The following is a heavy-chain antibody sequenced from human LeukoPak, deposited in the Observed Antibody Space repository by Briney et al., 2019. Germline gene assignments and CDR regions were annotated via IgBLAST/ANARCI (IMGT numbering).Heavy chain of an antibody. V-gene: IGHV3-53*01. CDR1: GFTFDSFS. CDR2: IYSGGST. Sequence: GGSLRLSCAASGFTFDSFSINWVRQAPGKGLEWVSVIYSGGSTYYADSVKGRFTISRDNSKNTLYLQMNSLRAEDTAVYYCASSHDYGDPFDYWGQGTLVTVSS. J-gene: IGHJ4*02. D-gene: IGHD4-17*01. CDR3: ASSHDYGDPFDY.